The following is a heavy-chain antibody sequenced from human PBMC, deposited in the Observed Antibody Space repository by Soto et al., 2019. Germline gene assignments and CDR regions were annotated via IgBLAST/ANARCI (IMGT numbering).Heavy chain of an antibody. CDR3: AKDLPDYYENSGYYFGLFDS. D-gene: IGHD3-22*01. CDR2: ISGSDDTT. V-gene: IGHV3-23*01. CDR1: GFIFTNYA. Sequence: ESGGGLVQPGGSLRLSCAASGFIFTNYAMTWVRQAPGKGPEWVSAISGSDDTTHYAASVKGRFTISRDNSKNTLYLQMNSLRAEDTAVYFCAKDLPDYYENSGYYFGLFDSWGQGTLVTVSS. J-gene: IGHJ4*02.